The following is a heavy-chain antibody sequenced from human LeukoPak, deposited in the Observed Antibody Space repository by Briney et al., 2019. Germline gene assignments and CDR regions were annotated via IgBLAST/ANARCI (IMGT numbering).Heavy chain of an antibody. J-gene: IGHJ3*02. CDR1: GFTFRSHD. D-gene: IGHD3/OR15-3a*01. CDR2: ISASGGST. V-gene: IGHV3-23*01. Sequence: GGSLRLSCAASGFTFRSHDMSWVRQAPGKGLEWVSGISASGGSTFYADSVKGRFTISRDNSKNTRYLQMNGLRVEDTAVYYCVREGPRGLAFDIWGQGTMVTVSS. CDR3: VREGPRGLAFDI.